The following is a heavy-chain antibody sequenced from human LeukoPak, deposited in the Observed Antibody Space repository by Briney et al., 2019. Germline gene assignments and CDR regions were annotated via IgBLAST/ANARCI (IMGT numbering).Heavy chain of an antibody. J-gene: IGHJ5*02. CDR3: ARDHSDIVVVPDQTGFDP. D-gene: IGHD2-2*01. CDR2: INPNSGGT. Sequence: GASVKVSCKASGYTFTGYYMHWVRQAPGQGLEWMGWINPNSGGTNYAQKFQGRVTMTRDTSISTAYMELSRLRSDDTAVYYCARDHSDIVVVPDQTGFDPWGQGTLVTVSS. CDR1: GYTFTGYY. V-gene: IGHV1-2*02.